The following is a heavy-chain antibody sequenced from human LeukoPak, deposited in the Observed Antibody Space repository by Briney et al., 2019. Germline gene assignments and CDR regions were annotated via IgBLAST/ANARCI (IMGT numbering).Heavy chain of an antibody. Sequence: GGSLRLSCAASGFIFSSYDMSWVRQAPGKGLEWVSAIRGSGDTPNYADSVKGRVTISRDNSKNTLYLQMNSLRAEDTAVYYCAREGGSAKYYFDYWGQGTLVTVSS. V-gene: IGHV3-23*01. CDR1: GFIFSSYD. D-gene: IGHD1-26*01. CDR2: IRGSGDTP. J-gene: IGHJ4*02. CDR3: AREGGSAKYYFDY.